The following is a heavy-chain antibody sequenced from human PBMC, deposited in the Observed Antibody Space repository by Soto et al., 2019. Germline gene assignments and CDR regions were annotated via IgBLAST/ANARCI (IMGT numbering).Heavy chain of an antibody. V-gene: IGHV4-31*03. CDR3: ARDRPHYGSGSYTVESLDY. J-gene: IGHJ4*02. D-gene: IGHD3-10*01. CDR1: GGSISSGGYY. CDR2: IYYSGST. Sequence: QVQLQESGPGLVKPSQTLSLTCTVSGGSISSGGYYWSWIRQHPGKGLDWIGYIYYSGSTYYNPSLKSRVTISVDTPKNQFSLKLSSVTAADTAVYYCARDRPHYGSGSYTVESLDYWGQGTLVTVSS.